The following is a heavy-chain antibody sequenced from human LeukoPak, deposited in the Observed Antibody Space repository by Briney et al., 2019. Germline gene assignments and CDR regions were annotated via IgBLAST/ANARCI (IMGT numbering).Heavy chain of an antibody. CDR3: ARIRCGSGHEICYNH. CDR2: VSPDGYS. D-gene: IGHD2-8*01. CDR1: GVSLTDYY. J-gene: IGHJ5*02. Sequence: PSETLSLTCAVSGVSLTDYYWSWIRQSPGKGLEWIGEVSPDGYSKYNPSLKSRLSMSVDRSENQLSLRLSSVTAADTAIYYCARIRCGSGHEICYNHWAQGSLVTVSS. V-gene: IGHV4-34*01.